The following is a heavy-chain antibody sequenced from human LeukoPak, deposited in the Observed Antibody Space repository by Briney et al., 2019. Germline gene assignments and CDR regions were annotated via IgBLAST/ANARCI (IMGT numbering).Heavy chain of an antibody. Sequence: SETLSLTCVVYGGSFSDYYWSWVRQPPGKGLEWIGEINHSGSTKYNPSLKSRVTISIHTSNNQFSLKLSSVTAADTAVYYCARMTTVTYYLYYFDYWGQGTLVTVSS. D-gene: IGHD4-17*01. CDR1: GGSFSDYY. J-gene: IGHJ4*02. V-gene: IGHV4-34*01. CDR2: INHSGST. CDR3: ARMTTVTYYLYYFDY.